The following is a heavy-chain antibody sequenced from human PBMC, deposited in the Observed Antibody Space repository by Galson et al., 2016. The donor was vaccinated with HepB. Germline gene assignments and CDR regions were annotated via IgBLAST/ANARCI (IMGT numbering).Heavy chain of an antibody. Sequence: SLRLSCAASGFSFSNSGMSWVRQAPGRGLEWVSVIWSDGSNKYYADSVKGRFTISRDNSKNTLYLQMNSLRAEDTAVYYCAREGHYIAWFVIDYWGQGTLVPVSS. CDR1: GFSFSNSG. D-gene: IGHD3-9*01. V-gene: IGHV3-33*08. CDR3: AREGHYIAWFVIDY. CDR2: IWSDGSNK. J-gene: IGHJ4*02.